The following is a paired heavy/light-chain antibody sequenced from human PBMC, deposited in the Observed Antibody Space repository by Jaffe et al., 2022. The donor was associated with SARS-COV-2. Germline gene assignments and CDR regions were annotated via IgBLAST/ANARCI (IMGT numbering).Light chain of an antibody. V-gene: IGLV2-11*01. Sequence: QSALTQPRSVSGSPGQSVTISCTGTSSDVGGYDYVSWYQQHPDKAPKLMIYGVTKRPSGVPDRFSGSKSGNTASLTISGLRPEDEADYYCCSYAGSYTEMFGGGTKLTVL. J-gene: IGLJ3*02. CDR2: GVT. CDR1: SSDVGGYDY. CDR3: CSYAGSYTEM.
Heavy chain of an antibody. CDR3: AKGGVLVGAITRDYYYYMDV. J-gene: IGHJ6*03. CDR1: GFTLDDHA. D-gene: IGHD2-15*01. CDR2: ISWNSGSI. V-gene: IGHV3-9*01. Sequence: EVQLVESGGGLVQPGRSLRLSCAASGFTLDDHAMHWVRQAPGKGLEWVSGISWNSGSIGYADSVKGRFTISRDNAKNALYLQMSSLRAEDTALYYCAKGGVLVGAITRDYYYYMDVWGKGTTVTVSS.